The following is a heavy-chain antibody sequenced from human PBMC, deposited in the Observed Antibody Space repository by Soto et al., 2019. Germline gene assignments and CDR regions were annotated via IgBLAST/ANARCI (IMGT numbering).Heavy chain of an antibody. CDR1: GYTLTELS. D-gene: IGHD3-22*01. CDR3: ATVLPDYYDSSGYPGSYFDY. Sequence: ASVKVSCKVSGYTLTELSMHWVRQAPGKGLEWMGGFDPEDGETIYAQKFRGRVTMTEDTSTDTAYMELSSLRSEDTAVYYCATVLPDYYDSSGYPGSYFDYWGQGTLVTVSS. CDR2: FDPEDGET. V-gene: IGHV1-24*01. J-gene: IGHJ4*02.